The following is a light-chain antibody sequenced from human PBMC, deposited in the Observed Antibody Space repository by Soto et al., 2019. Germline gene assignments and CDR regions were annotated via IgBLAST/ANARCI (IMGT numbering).Light chain of an antibody. CDR1: QSVSSSY. Sequence: EMVLAQSPGTLSLSPGERATLSCRASQSVSSSYLAGYQQKPGQAPRLLIYGASSRATGIPDRYSGSGSGTDFTITISRLEPEDFAVYYWQQYGSSRGFTVGPGTKVDIK. V-gene: IGKV3-20*01. CDR2: GAS. J-gene: IGKJ3*01. CDR3: QQYGSSRGFT.